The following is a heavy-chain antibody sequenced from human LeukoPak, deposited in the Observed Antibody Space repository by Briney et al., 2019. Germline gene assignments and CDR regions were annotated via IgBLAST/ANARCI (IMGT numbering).Heavy chain of an antibody. CDR2: IYHSGST. Sequence: PSETLSLTCTVSGGSISSSSYYWGWVRQPPGKGLEWIGEIYHSGSTNYNPSLKGRVTISVDKSKNQFSLKLSSVTAADTAVYYCARSRIAVAGAFDYWGQGTLVTVSS. J-gene: IGHJ4*02. V-gene: IGHV4-39*07. CDR3: ARSRIAVAGAFDY. CDR1: GGSISSSSYY. D-gene: IGHD6-19*01.